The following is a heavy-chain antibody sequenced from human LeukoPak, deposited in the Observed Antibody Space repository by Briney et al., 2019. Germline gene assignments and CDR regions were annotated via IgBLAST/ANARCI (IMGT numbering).Heavy chain of an antibody. D-gene: IGHD3-10*01. Sequence: GGSLRLSCAASGFTFSKFPMGWVRQAPGRGLEWVSAISASGDVTFYADSLRGRFTISRDNSKNTLYLQMNGLRADDTAVYYCLCYYASATFYWGQGTLVTVSS. V-gene: IGHV3-23*01. CDR2: ISASGDVT. J-gene: IGHJ4*02. CDR3: LCYYASATFY. CDR1: GFTFSKFP.